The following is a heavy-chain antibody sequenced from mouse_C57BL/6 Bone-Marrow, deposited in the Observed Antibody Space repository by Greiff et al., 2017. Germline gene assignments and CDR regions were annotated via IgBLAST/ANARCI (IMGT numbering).Heavy chain of an antibody. CDR2: IQPNSGST. CDR3: AATYRVPMDY. CDR1: GYTFTSYW. Sequence: VQLQQPGAELVKPGASVKLSCKVSGYTFTSYWMHWVKQRPGQGLEWMGMIQPNSGSTNHNEKFKSKATLTVDKSSSTAYMQLSSLTSEDSAVYYCAATYRVPMDYWGQGTSVTVSS. V-gene: IGHV1-64*01. J-gene: IGHJ4*01. D-gene: IGHD5-1*01.